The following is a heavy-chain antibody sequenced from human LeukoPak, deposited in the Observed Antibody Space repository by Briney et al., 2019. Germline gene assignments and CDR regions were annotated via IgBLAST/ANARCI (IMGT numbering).Heavy chain of an antibody. D-gene: IGHD3-22*01. Sequence: SETLSLTCTVSGGSISSYYWSWIRQPPGKGLEWIGCIYYSGSTNYNPSLKSRVTISVDTSKNQFSLKLSSVTAADAAVYYCARHYGYYYDSSGYLGYWGQGTLVTVSS. CDR3: ARHYGYYYDSSGYLGY. CDR1: GGSISSYY. CDR2: IYYSGST. V-gene: IGHV4-59*08. J-gene: IGHJ4*02.